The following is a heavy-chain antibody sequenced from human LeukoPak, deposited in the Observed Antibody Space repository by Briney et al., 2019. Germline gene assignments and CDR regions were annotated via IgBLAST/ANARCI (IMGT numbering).Heavy chain of an antibody. CDR2: IRYDGNNK. CDR3: ARDRLTSGSYFFDY. CDR1: GFTFSSTG. D-gene: IGHD1-26*01. Sequence: GSLRLSCTASGFTFSSTGMHWVRQAPGKGLEWVSYIRYDGNNKYYGDSVKGRLTVSRDNSKNTLYLQMNSLRAEDTAVYYCARDRLTSGSYFFDYWGQGTLVTVSS. J-gene: IGHJ4*02. V-gene: IGHV3-30*02.